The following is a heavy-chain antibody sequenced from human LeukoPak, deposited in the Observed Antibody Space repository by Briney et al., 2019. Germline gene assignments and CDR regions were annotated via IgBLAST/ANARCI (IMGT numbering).Heavy chain of an antibody. V-gene: IGHV3-30*04. D-gene: IGHD3-10*01. CDR3: ARVGWGVREVIIQQSLDY. J-gene: IGHJ4*02. CDR1: GFTFSSYA. CDR2: ISYDGSNK. Sequence: GRSLRLSCAASGFTFSSYAMHWVRQAPGKGLEWVAVISYDGSNKYYADSVKGRFTISRDNSKNTLYLQMNSLRAEDTAVYYCARVGWGVREVIIQQSLDYWGQGTLVTVSS.